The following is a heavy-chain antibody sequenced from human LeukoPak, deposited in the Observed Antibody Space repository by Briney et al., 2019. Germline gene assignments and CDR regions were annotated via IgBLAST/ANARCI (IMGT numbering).Heavy chain of an antibody. Sequence: PGGSLRLSCAASGFTFSDHYMDWVRQAPGKGLGWVGRTRNKANSYTTEYAASVKGRFTISRDDSKNSLYLQMNSLKTEDTAVYYWARDGYSGYGFLDVWGKGTTVTVSS. CDR1: GFTFSDHY. CDR2: TRNKANSYTT. J-gene: IGHJ6*04. D-gene: IGHD5-12*01. CDR3: ARDGYSGYGFLDV. V-gene: IGHV3-72*01.